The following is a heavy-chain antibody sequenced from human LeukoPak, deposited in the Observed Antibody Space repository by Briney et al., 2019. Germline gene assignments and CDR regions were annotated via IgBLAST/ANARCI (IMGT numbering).Heavy chain of an antibody. J-gene: IGHJ4*02. CDR1: GYTFTVYY. D-gene: IGHD3-22*01. Sequence: ASVTVSCKASGYTFTVYYMHWVRQAPGQGLEWMGRINPNSGGTNYAQKFQGRVTMTKDTTISTAYMELSRLRSDDTAVYYRARDQSYYYDSSDPTGDYWGQGTLVTVSS. CDR3: ARDQSYYYDSSDPTGDY. CDR2: INPNSGGT. V-gene: IGHV1-2*06.